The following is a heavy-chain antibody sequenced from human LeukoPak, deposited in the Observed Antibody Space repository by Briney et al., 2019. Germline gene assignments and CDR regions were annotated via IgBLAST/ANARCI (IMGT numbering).Heavy chain of an antibody. CDR1: GFTVDDYT. V-gene: IGHV3-43*01. CDR2: ITWNGGST. Sequence: PGGSLRLSCAASGFTVDDYTMHWVRQAPGKGLEWVSLITWNGGSTYYADSVKGRFTVSRDNSKNSLYLQMNSLRTEDTALYYCAKVGGRRGNSHIDVWGKGTTVTVSS. CDR3: AKVGGRRGNSHIDV. D-gene: IGHD2-15*01. J-gene: IGHJ6*03.